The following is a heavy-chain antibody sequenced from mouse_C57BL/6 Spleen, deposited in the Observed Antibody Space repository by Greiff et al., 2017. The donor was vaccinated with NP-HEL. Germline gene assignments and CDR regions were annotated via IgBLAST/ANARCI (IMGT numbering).Heavy chain of an antibody. Sequence: EVQLVESGGDLVKPGGSLKLSCAASGFTFSSYGMSWVRQTPGKRLEWVATISSGGSYTYYPDSVKGRFTISRDNAKNTLYLQMSSLKSEDTAMYYCARHDDYDAMDYWGQGTSVTVSS. J-gene: IGHJ4*01. V-gene: IGHV5-6*01. D-gene: IGHD2-3*01. CDR3: ARHDDYDAMDY. CDR1: GFTFSSYG. CDR2: ISSGGSYT.